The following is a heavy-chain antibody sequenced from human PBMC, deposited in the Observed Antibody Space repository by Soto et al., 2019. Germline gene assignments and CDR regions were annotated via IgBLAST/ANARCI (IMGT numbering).Heavy chain of an antibody. D-gene: IGHD2-15*01. CDR1: GYTFTSYA. CDR3: ARVRVVVAATPETWFDP. Sequence: ASVKVSCKASGYTFTSYAMHWVRQAPGQRLEWMGWINAGNGNTKYSQKFQGRVTITRDTSASTAYMELSSLRSEDTAVYYCARVRVVVAATPETWFDPWGQGTLVTVSS. CDR2: INAGNGNT. V-gene: IGHV1-3*01. J-gene: IGHJ5*02.